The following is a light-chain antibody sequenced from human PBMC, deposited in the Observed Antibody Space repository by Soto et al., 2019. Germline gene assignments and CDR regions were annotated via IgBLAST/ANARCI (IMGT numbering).Light chain of an antibody. CDR1: QSAGSSY. CDR3: QQYGSSQT. V-gene: IGKV3-20*01. CDR2: GAS. Sequence: EIVLTQSPCTLSLSPGERATLSCRASQSAGSSYLAWYQQKPGQAPRLLIYGASSRATGIPDRFSGSGSGTDFTLTISRLEPEDFAVYYCQQYGSSQTFGQGTKVDI. J-gene: IGKJ1*01.